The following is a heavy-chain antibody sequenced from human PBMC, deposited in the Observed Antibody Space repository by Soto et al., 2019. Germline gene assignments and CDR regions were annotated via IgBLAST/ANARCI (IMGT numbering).Heavy chain of an antibody. Sequence: QVQLVESGGGLVKPGGSLRLSCAASGFTLSDYYMSWIRQAPGKGLECVSYISSSSDYTNYADSVKGRFTISRDNAKHSLYLQMTSLRAEDTAIYYCARERESGPPFEYWGQGPLVTVSS. CDR2: ISSSSDYT. CDR3: ARERESGPPFEY. J-gene: IGHJ4*02. V-gene: IGHV3-11*06. D-gene: IGHD3-10*01. CDR1: GFTLSDYY.